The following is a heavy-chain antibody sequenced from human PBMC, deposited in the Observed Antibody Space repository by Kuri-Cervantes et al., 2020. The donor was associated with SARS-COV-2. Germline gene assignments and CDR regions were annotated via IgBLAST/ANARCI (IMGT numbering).Heavy chain of an antibody. V-gene: IGHV3-30*02. CDR3: AKELST. CDR1: GFTFSSYA. Sequence: GGSLRLSCVASGFTFSSYAIHCVRQAPGKGLEWVAFIRYDGGNKYYADSVKGRFTISRDNSKSTLYLQMNSLRSEDTAVYYCAKELSTGGQGTLVTVSS. D-gene: IGHD2-15*01. CDR2: IRYDGGNK. J-gene: IGHJ4*02.